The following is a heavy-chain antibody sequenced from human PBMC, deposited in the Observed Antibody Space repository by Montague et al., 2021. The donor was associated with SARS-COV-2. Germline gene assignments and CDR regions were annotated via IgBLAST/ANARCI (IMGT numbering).Heavy chain of an antibody. CDR1: GFTVSSNY. D-gene: IGHD6-13*01. V-gene: IGHV3-53*01. CDR3: ARGGAAAGKGWGWFDP. Sequence: SLRLSCAASGFTVSSNYMSWVRQAPGKGLKWVSVIYSGGSTYYADSVKGRFTISRDNSKNTLYLQMNSLRAEDTAVYYCARGGAAAGKGWGWFDPWGQGTLVTVSS. CDR2: IYSGGST. J-gene: IGHJ5*02.